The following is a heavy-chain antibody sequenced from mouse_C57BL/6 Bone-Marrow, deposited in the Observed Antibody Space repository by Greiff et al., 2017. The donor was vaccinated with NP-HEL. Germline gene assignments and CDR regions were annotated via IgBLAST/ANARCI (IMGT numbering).Heavy chain of an antibody. Sequence: VQLQQPGAELVKPGASVKLSCKASGYTFTSYWMHWVKQRPGQGLEWIGMIHPNSGSTNYNETFKSKATLTVDKSSSTAYMQLSSLTSEDSAVYYCARGGYYGSSYLFAYWGQGTLVTVSA. J-gene: IGHJ3*01. V-gene: IGHV1-64*01. CDR3: ARGGYYGSSYLFAY. CDR1: GYTFTSYW. CDR2: IHPNSGST. D-gene: IGHD1-1*01.